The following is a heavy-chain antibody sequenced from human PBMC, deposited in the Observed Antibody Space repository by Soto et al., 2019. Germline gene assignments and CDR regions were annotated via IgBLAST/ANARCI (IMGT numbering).Heavy chain of an antibody. Sequence: GGSLRLSCAASGFTFSSYSMNWVRQAPGKGLEWVSSISSSSSYIYYADSVKGRFTISRDNAKNSLYLQMNSLRAEDTAVYYCAREDCSGGSCYGVFDYWGQGTLVTVSS. CDR2: ISSSSSYI. CDR3: AREDCSGGSCYGVFDY. D-gene: IGHD2-15*01. CDR1: GFTFSSYS. J-gene: IGHJ4*02. V-gene: IGHV3-21*01.